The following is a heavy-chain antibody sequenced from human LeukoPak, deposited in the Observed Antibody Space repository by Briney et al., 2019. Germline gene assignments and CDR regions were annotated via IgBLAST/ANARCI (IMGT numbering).Heavy chain of an antibody. CDR2: TYYRSKWYN. Sequence: SQTLSLTCAISGDSVSSNSAAWNWIRQSPSRGLEWLGRTYYRSKWYNDYAVSVKSRITINPDTSKNQFSLQLNSVTPEDTAVYYCARYYCSGGSCYSWWFDPWGQGTLVTVSS. CDR3: ARYYCSGGSCYSWWFDP. D-gene: IGHD2-15*01. CDR1: GDSVSSNSAA. V-gene: IGHV6-1*01. J-gene: IGHJ5*02.